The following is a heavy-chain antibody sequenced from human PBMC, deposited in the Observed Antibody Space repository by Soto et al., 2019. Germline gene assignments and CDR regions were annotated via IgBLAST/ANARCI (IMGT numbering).Heavy chain of an antibody. CDR2: ISGSGGST. CDR1: GFTFSSYA. Sequence: GGSLRLSCAASGFTFSSYAMSWVRQAPGKGLEWVPAISGSGGSTYYADSVKGRFTISRDNSKNTLYLQMNSLRAEDTAVYYCAKPTVGATSEDYWGQGTLVTVSS. D-gene: IGHD1-26*01. CDR3: AKPTVGATSEDY. J-gene: IGHJ4*02. V-gene: IGHV3-23*01.